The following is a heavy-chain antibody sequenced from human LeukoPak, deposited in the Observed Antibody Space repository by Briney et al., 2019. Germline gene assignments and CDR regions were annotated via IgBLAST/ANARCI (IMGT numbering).Heavy chain of an antibody. D-gene: IGHD6-13*01. CDR3: ARLRIAAAGKGGFDY. CDR2: IYYSGST. V-gene: IGHV4-39*07. J-gene: IGHJ4*02. CDR1: GGSIRSSTYY. Sequence: SETLSLTCTVSGGSIRSSTYYWGWIRQPPGKGLEWIGTIYYSGSTYYNPSLKSRVTISVDTSKNHFSLKLSPVTAADTAVYYCARLRIAAAGKGGFDYWGQGTLVTVSS.